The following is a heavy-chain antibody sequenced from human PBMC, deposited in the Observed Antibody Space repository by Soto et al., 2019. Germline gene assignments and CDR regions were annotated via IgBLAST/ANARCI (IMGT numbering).Heavy chain of an antibody. CDR1: GFTFSSYS. CDR2: IRSKANSYAT. V-gene: IGHV3-73*01. Sequence: GSLRLSCAASGFTFSSYSMNWVRQAPGKGLEWVGRIRSKANSYATAYAASVKGRFTISRDDSKNTAYLQMNSLKTEDTAVYYCTRSYSGYDISAFDIWGQGTMVTVSS. D-gene: IGHD5-12*01. J-gene: IGHJ3*02. CDR3: TRSYSGYDISAFDI.